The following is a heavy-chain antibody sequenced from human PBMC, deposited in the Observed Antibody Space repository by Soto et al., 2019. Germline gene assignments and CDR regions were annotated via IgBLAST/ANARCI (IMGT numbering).Heavy chain of an antibody. V-gene: IGHV4-4*07. Sequence: SETLSLTCTVSGGSISSYYWSWIRQPAGKRLEWVGRIYPSWSTNYNPSLNRRVTMSIGTSKNQFSLKLSSVTAADTAEYYCARDRSNYVDYYYSGMDVWGQGTTVTVSS. J-gene: IGHJ6*02. CDR3: ARDRSNYVDYYYSGMDV. CDR1: GGSISSYY. D-gene: IGHD4-4*01. CDR2: IYPSWST.